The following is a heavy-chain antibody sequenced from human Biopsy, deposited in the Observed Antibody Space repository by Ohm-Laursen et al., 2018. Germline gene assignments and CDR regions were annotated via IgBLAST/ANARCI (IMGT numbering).Heavy chain of an antibody. V-gene: IGHV4-59*08. CDR2: ISGSSNT. CDR3: ARDYDTSGYYYVS. D-gene: IGHD3-22*01. J-gene: IGHJ5*02. Sequence: SDTLSLTCTVSGGSFSGYYWSWIRQPPGKGLEWIGYISGSSNTNYNPSLKSRVTLSTDTSETQFSLRLSSVTAADTAVYYCARDYDTSGYYYVSWGQGTLVTVSS. CDR1: GGSFSGYY.